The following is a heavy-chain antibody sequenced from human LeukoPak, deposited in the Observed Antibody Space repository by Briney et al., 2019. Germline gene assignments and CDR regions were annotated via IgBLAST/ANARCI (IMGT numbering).Heavy chain of an antibody. CDR2: LSGSGQNA. CDR1: GFSFHSYA. CDR3: AKINDYGALYACEL. V-gene: IGHV3-23*01. Sequence: PGGSLTLTRVASGFSFHSYAMSWVRQSPGKGLEWVSSLSGSGQNAHHSDSVQGRFTISRDNSKNKLFLQMNNLRVEDTAVYYCAKINDYGALYACELWREGTVVPVSS. J-gene: IGHJ3*01. D-gene: IGHD4/OR15-4a*01.